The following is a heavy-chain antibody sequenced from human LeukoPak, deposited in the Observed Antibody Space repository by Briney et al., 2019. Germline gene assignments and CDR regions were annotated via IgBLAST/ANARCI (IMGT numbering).Heavy chain of an antibody. D-gene: IGHD4-17*01. CDR3: ARGHGDHEVYFDY. CDR1: GGTFSSYA. V-gene: IGHV1-69*05. J-gene: IGHJ4*02. CDR2: IIPIFGTA. Sequence: SVKVSCKASGGTFSSYAISWVRQAPGQGLEWMRRIIPIFGTANYAQKFQGRVTITTDESTSTAYMELSSLRSEDTAVYYCARGHGDHEVYFDYWGQGTLVTVSS.